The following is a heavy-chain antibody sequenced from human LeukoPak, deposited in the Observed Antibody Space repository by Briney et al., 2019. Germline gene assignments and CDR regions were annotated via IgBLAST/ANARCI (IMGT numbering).Heavy chain of an antibody. CDR1: GFTVSSNY. J-gene: IGHJ4*02. CDR3: ARALSGLTVAAAGPSY. D-gene: IGHD6-13*01. CDR2: IYSGGST. Sequence: PGGSLRLSCAASGFTVSSNYMSWVRQAPGKGLEWVSVIYSGGSTYYADPAKGRFTISRDNSKNTLYLQMNSLRAEDTAVYYCARALSGLTVAAAGPSYWGQGTLVTVSS. V-gene: IGHV3-66*01.